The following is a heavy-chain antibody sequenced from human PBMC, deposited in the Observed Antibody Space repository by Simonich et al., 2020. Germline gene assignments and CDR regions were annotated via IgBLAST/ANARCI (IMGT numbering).Heavy chain of an antibody. J-gene: IGHJ2*01. CDR1: GYTFTGYY. D-gene: IGHD2-15*01. Sequence: QVQLVQSGAEVKKPGASVTVSCKASGYTFTGYYMYWVRQAPGQGLEWMGRINPIRWCTNKAQKLQGRVTRTRDTSISTAYMELSRLRADDTAVYYCARDGGNCSGGSCYWYFDLWGRGTLVTVSS. CDR3: ARDGGNCSGGSCYWYFDL. CDR2: INPIRWCT. V-gene: IGHV1-2*06.